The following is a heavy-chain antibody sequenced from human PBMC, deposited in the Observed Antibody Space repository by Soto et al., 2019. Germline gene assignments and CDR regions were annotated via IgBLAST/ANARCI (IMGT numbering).Heavy chain of an antibody. J-gene: IGHJ6*02. CDR3: ARVLRFLDLYYYYGMDV. CDR1: GFTVSSNY. Sequence: LRLSCAASGFTVSSNYMSWVRQAPGKGLEWVSVIYSGGSTYYADSVKGRFTISRDNSKNTLYLQMNSLRAEDTAVYYCARVLRFLDLYYYYGMDVWGQGTTVTVSS. CDR2: IYSGGST. V-gene: IGHV3-53*01. D-gene: IGHD3-3*01.